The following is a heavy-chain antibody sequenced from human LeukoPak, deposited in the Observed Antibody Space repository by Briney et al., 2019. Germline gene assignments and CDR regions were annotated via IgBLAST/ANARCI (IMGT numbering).Heavy chain of an antibody. CDR3: ATRGLITMVRGSYLYGGDY. CDR2: IIPIFGTA. Sequence: SVKVSCKASGGTFSSYAISWVRQAPGQGLEWMGGIIPIFGTANYAQKFQGRATITTDESTSTAYMELSSLRSEDTAVYYCATRGLITMVRGSYLYGGDYWGQGTLVTVSS. D-gene: IGHD3-10*01. J-gene: IGHJ4*02. V-gene: IGHV1-69*05. CDR1: GGTFSSYA.